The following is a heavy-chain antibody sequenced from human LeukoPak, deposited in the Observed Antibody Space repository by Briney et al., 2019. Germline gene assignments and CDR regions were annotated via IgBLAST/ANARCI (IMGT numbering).Heavy chain of an antibody. CDR3: ARDRLGATRPSVIFDY. D-gene: IGHD1-26*01. V-gene: IGHV1-46*01. CDR2: INPSGGST. CDR1: GYTFTSYY. J-gene: IGHJ4*02. Sequence: ASVTVSCKASGYTFTSYYMHWVRQAPGQGLEWMGLINPSGGSTSYAQKFQGRVTMTRDTSTSTVYMELSSLRSEDTAVYYCARDRLGATRPSVIFDYWGQGTLVTVSS.